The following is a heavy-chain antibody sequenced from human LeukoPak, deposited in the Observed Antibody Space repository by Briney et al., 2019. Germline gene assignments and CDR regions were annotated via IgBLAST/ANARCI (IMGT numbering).Heavy chain of an antibody. CDR3: ATEGTDGRGSFGWFDT. D-gene: IGHD3-10*01. J-gene: IGHJ5*02. CDR2: IKEDGSVR. V-gene: IGHV3-7*01. CDR1: GFTFSDYW. Sequence: GGSLTLSCVASGFTFSDYWMTWVRQAPGKGLEWVANIKEDGSVRYYVDSLKGRFTISRDNAKNSLYLQLNSLRAEDTAVYYCATEGTDGRGSFGWFDTWGGGTLVSVSS.